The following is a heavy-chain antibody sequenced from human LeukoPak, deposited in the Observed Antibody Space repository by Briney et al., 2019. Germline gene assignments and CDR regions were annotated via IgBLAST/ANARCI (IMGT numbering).Heavy chain of an antibody. V-gene: IGHV4-34*01. Sequence: PSETLSLTCAVYGGSFSGYYWSWIRQPPGKGLEWIGEINHSGSTNYNPSLKSRVTISVDTSKNQFSLKLSSVTAADTAVYYCARGGKSEYYGSGSHDYWGQGILVTVSS. CDR2: INHSGST. D-gene: IGHD3-10*01. J-gene: IGHJ4*02. CDR3: ARGGKSEYYGSGSHDY. CDR1: GGSFSGYY.